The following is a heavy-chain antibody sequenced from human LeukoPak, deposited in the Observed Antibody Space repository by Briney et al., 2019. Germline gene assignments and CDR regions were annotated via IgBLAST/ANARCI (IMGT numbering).Heavy chain of an antibody. Sequence: PGGSLRLSCAASGFTFSSHSMNWVRQAPGKGLEWVSYISSSSSTIYYADSVKGRFTTSRDNAKNSLYLQMNSLRAEDTAVYYCARGAYYYEDWGQGTLVTVS. CDR2: ISSSSSTI. J-gene: IGHJ4*02. D-gene: IGHD3-22*01. CDR1: GFTFSSHS. V-gene: IGHV3-48*01. CDR3: ARGAYYYED.